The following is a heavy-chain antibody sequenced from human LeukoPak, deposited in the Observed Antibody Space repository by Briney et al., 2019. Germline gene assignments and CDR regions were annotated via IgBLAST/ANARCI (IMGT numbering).Heavy chain of an antibody. D-gene: IGHD4-23*01. CDR1: GFIFSDYS. V-gene: IGHV3-48*01. CDR2: ISSSSSTV. J-gene: IGHJ4*02. Sequence: PGGSLRLSCAASGFIFSDYSMNWVRQAPGKGLEWVSFISSSSSTVYYADSVKGRFTVSRDNAKNSLYLQMTSLRAEDTAVYYCAREAIFTSITPSDYWGQGTLVTVSS. CDR3: AREAIFTSITPSDY.